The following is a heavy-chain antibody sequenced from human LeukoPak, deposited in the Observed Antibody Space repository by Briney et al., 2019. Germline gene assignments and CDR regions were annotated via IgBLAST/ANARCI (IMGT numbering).Heavy chain of an antibody. CDR1: GGSISSSGYS. V-gene: IGHV4-30-2*01. CDR3: ARDSPHYDILTGYYTGAFDI. D-gene: IGHD3-9*01. J-gene: IGHJ3*02. CDR2: IYHSGST. Sequence: SQTLSLTCAVSGGSISSSGYSWSWIRQPPGKGLEWIGYIYHSGSTYYNPSLKSRVTISVDRSKNQFSLKLSSVTAADTAVYYCARDSPHYDILTGYYTGAFDIWGQGTMVTVSS.